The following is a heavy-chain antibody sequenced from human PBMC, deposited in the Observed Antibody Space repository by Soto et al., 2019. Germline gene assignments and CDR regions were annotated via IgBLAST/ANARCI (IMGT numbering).Heavy chain of an antibody. D-gene: IGHD6-13*01. CDR2: ITTSSNYI. CDR1: GFTFSSYT. Sequence: GGSLRLSCAASGFTFSSYTMNWVRQAPGKGLEWVSSITTSSNYIYYADSVKGRFTISRDNAKNSLYLQMNSLRAEDTAFYYCARWGISPLDYWGQGTLVTVSS. V-gene: IGHV3-21*01. J-gene: IGHJ4*02. CDR3: ARWGISPLDY.